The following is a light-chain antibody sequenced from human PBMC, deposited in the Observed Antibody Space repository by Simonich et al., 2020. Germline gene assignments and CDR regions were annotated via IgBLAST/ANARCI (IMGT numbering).Light chain of an antibody. CDR3: AAWDDSLNGWV. J-gene: IGLJ3*02. CDR2: DDS. Sequence: SYVLTQPPSVSVAPGKTARITCGGNNIGSKSVHWYQKKQGQATVMVVYDDSDRPSGIPERFSGSNSGNTATLTISRVEAGDEADYYCAAWDDSLNGWVFGGGTKLTVL. CDR1: NIGSKS. V-gene: IGLV3-21*03.